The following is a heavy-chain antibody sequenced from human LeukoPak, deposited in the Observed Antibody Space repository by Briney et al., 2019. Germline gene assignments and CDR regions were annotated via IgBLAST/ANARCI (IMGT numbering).Heavy chain of an antibody. CDR2: IYYSGST. D-gene: IGHD3-10*02. CDR3: ARDLSFVRGVPLAFDI. Sequence: PSETLSLTCTVSGGSISSYYWSWIRQPPAKGLEWIGYIYYSGSTNYNPSLKSRVTISVDTSKNQFSLKLSSVTAADTAVYYCARDLSFVRGVPLAFDIWGQGTMVTVSS. J-gene: IGHJ3*02. CDR1: GGSISSYY. V-gene: IGHV4-59*01.